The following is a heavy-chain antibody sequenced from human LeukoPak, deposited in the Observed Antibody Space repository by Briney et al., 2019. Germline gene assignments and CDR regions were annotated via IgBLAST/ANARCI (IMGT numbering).Heavy chain of an antibody. J-gene: IGHJ4*02. V-gene: IGHV5-51*01. CDR1: GYSLTNYW. D-gene: IGHD4-17*01. CDR2: IYPGDSYT. CDR3: ARRGETTDYFDY. Sequence: GESLKIFCDGSGYSLTNYWIAWVRQIPGKGLEYIGIIYPGDSYTRYSTSFQGQVSISPDKSLNTAYLQWSSLKASDTAMYYCARRGETTDYFDYWGQGTLVSVSS.